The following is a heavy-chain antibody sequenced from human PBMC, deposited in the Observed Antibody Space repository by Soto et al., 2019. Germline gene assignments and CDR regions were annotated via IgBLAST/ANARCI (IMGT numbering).Heavy chain of an antibody. V-gene: IGHV4-59*08. J-gene: IGHJ6*03. Sequence: PSETLSLTCTVSGGSISSYYWSWIRQPPGKGLEWIGYIYYSGSTNYNPSLKSRVTISVDTSKNQFSLKLSSVTAADTAVYYCARRFRYCSSTSCYEGDYYYYMAVWGKGTTVTVSS. CDR2: IYYSGST. D-gene: IGHD2-2*01. CDR3: ARRFRYCSSTSCYEGDYYYYMAV. CDR1: GGSISSYY.